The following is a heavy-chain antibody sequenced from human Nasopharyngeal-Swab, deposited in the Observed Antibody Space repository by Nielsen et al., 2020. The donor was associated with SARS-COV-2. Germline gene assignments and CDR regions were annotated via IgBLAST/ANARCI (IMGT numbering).Heavy chain of an antibody. D-gene: IGHD1-26*01. J-gene: IGHJ6*02. CDR2: ISYDGSNK. Sequence: GGSLRLSCAASGFTFSSYGMHWVRQAPGKGLEWVAVISYDGSNKYYADSVKGRFTISRDNSKNTLYLQMNSLRAEDTAVYYYAKDRAGATIYYYYGMDVWGQGTTVTVSS. CDR1: GFTFSSYG. V-gene: IGHV3-30*18. CDR3: AKDRAGATIYYYYGMDV.